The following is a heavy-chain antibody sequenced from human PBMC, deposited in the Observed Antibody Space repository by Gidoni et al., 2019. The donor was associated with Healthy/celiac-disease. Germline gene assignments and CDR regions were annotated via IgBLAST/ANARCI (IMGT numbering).Heavy chain of an antibody. CDR3: AREQGAYYYGSGEKIDY. Sequence: EVQLVESGGGLVKPGGSLSLSCAASGFTFSSYSMNWVRQAPGKGLEWVSSISSSSSYIYYADSVKGRFTISRENAKNSLYLQMNGLRAEDTAVYYCAREQGAYYYGSGEKIDYWGQGTLVTVSS. CDR1: GFTFSSYS. V-gene: IGHV3-21*01. CDR2: ISSSSSYI. J-gene: IGHJ4*02. D-gene: IGHD3-10*01.